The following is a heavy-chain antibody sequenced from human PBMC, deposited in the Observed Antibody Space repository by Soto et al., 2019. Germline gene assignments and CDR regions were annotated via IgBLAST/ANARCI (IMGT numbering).Heavy chain of an antibody. CDR2: IHPSGDT. D-gene: IGHD2-15*01. V-gene: IGHV1-46*01. Sequence: ASVKASCKASGYKLTTCFIHWVRQPPEQGLEWMGMIHPSGDTGYAQKFRVRVTMTIDTSTTTAYMEMRNLTSEDTDVYFSARGYCTTSPCSGDFQFCGQGTLVPVFS. CDR1: GYKLTTCF. CDR3: ARGYCTTSPCSGDFQF. J-gene: IGHJ1*01.